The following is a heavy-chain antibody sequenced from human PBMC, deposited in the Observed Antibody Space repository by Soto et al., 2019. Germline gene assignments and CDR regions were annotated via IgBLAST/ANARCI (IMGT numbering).Heavy chain of an antibody. J-gene: IGHJ5*02. CDR2: IIPIFGTA. CDR1: GGTFSSYA. CDR3: ARAEYYDFWSGPTPQINWFDP. Sequence: ASVKVSCKASGGTFSSYAISWVRQAPGQGLEWMGGIIPIFGTANYAQKFQGRVTITADESTSTAYMELSSLRSEDTVVYYCARAEYYDFWSGPTPQINWFDPWGQGTLVTVSS. D-gene: IGHD3-3*01. V-gene: IGHV1-69*13.